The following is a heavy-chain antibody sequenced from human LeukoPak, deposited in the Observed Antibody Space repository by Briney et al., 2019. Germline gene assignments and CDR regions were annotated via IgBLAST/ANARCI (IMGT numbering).Heavy chain of an antibody. CDR1: GGSFSGYY. Sequence: NPSETLSLTCAVYGGSFSGYYWSWIRQPPGKGLEWIGEINHSGSTNYNPSLKSRVTISVDTSKNQFSLKLSSVPAADTAVYYCARGRNWGSRTRKAVYYFDYWGQGTLVTVSS. V-gene: IGHV4-34*01. D-gene: IGHD7-27*01. CDR2: INHSGST. J-gene: IGHJ4*02. CDR3: ARGRNWGSRTRKAVYYFDY.